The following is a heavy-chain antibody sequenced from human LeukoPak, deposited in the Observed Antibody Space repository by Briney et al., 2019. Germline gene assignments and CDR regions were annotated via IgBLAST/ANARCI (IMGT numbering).Heavy chain of an antibody. Sequence: GGSLRLSCAASGFTFSSYWMSWVRQAPGKGLEWVANIKQDGSEKYYVDSVKGRSTISRDNAKNSLYLQMNSLRAEDTAVYYCARDDRGNWFDPWGQGTLVTVSS. D-gene: IGHD3-10*01. CDR2: IKQDGSEK. CDR1: GFTFSSYW. V-gene: IGHV3-7*01. CDR3: ARDDRGNWFDP. J-gene: IGHJ5*02.